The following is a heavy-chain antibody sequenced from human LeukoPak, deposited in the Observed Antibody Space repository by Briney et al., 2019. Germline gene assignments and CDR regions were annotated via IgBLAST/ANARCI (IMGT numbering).Heavy chain of an antibody. D-gene: IGHD2-15*01. CDR2: ISSSGSTI. Sequence: GGSLRPSCAASGFTFSSYEMNWVRQAPGKGLEWVSYISSSGSTIYYADSVKGRFTISRDNAKNSLYLQMNSLRAEDTAVYYCARVGRTPPPWYFDLWGRGTLVTVSS. CDR1: GFTFSSYE. V-gene: IGHV3-48*03. J-gene: IGHJ2*01. CDR3: ARVGRTPPPWYFDL.